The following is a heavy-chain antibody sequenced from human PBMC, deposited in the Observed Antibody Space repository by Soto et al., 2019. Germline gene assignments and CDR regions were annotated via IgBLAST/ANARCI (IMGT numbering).Heavy chain of an antibody. CDR1: GFTFTAFS. J-gene: IGHJ4*02. Sequence: GGSLRLSCSASGFTFTAFSLQWVRQAKGRGLEYVSCVGSNGEGAFYAYSVKVRFIISRENSNNIIYLQMSRLRTEDTAVYYCVRDLHGXPESWGPGTVVTVXS. V-gene: IGHV3-64D*06. D-gene: IGHD1-20*01. CDR2: VGSNGEGA. CDR3: VRDLHGXPES.